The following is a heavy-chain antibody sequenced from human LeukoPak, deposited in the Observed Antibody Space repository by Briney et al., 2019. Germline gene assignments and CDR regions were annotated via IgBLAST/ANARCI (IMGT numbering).Heavy chain of an antibody. D-gene: IGHD6-13*01. CDR3: ARGYSSSWYID. J-gene: IGHJ4*02. CDR2: INPSGGST. V-gene: IGHV1-46*01. Sequence: ASVKVSCKASGYSFTSYYMHWVRQAPGQGLEWMGIINPSGGSTSYAQKFQGRVTMTRDTSISTAYMELSRLRSDDTAVYYCARGYSSSWYIDWGQGTLVTVSS. CDR1: GYSFTSYY.